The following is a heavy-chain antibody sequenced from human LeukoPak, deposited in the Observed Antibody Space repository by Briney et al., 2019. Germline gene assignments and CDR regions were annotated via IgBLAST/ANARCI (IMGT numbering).Heavy chain of an antibody. CDR3: AREAGYDFWSGYFPDY. V-gene: IGHV4-61*02. Sequence: SETLSLTCTVSGGSISSGSYYWSWIRQPAGKGLEWIGRIYTSGSTNYNPSLKSRVTISVDTSKNQFSLKLSSVTAADTAVYYCAREAGYDFWSGYFPDYWGQGTLVTVSS. CDR1: GGSISSGSYY. D-gene: IGHD3-3*01. J-gene: IGHJ4*02. CDR2: IYTSGST.